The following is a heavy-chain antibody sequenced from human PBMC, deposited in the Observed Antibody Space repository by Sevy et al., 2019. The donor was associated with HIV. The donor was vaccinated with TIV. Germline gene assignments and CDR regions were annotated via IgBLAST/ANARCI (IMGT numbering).Heavy chain of an antibody. Sequence: GESLKISCKGSGYSFTSYWIGWVRQMPGKGLEWMGIIYPGDSDTRYSPSFQGQVTISADKSISTAYLQWSSLKASDTAMYYCARNYSDSSGYYPEYFQHWGQGTLVTVSS. V-gene: IGHV5-51*01. D-gene: IGHD3-22*01. CDR1: GYSFTSYW. CDR2: IYPGDSDT. J-gene: IGHJ1*01. CDR3: ARNYSDSSGYYPEYFQH.